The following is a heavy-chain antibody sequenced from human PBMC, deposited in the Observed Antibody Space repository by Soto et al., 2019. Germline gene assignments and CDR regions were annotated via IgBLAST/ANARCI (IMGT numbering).Heavy chain of an antibody. V-gene: IGHV4-34*01. Sequence: SETLSLTCAVSGGSLRAYNWNWIRQSPGKGLEWIGEINHGGTTNYNPSLNSRVRISVDTSKNQFSLNLNSVTAADTAVYYCARGRKGRTVLRFLEWSRHGMDVWGQGTTVTVYS. D-gene: IGHD3-3*01. CDR1: GGSLRAYN. J-gene: IGHJ6*02. CDR2: INHGGTT. CDR3: ARGRKGRTVLRFLEWSRHGMDV.